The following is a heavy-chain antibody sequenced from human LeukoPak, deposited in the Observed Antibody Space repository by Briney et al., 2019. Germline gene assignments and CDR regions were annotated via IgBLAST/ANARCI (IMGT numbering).Heavy chain of an antibody. Sequence: GESLKISCKGSGYRFPIYWIGWGRQMPGKGLEWMGIIYRGDSDTRYSASFQGQVTISADKSISTPYLQWTSLKASDTAMYYCARLGTSNWNNQHWGQGTLVTVSS. D-gene: IGHD1/OR15-1a*01. J-gene: IGHJ1*01. V-gene: IGHV5-51*01. CDR1: GYRFPIYW. CDR3: ARLGTSNWNNQH. CDR2: IYRGDSDT.